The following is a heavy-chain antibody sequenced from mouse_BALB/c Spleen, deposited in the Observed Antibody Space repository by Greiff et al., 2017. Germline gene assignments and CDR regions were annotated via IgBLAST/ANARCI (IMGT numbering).Heavy chain of an antibody. CDR3: TRGRESSVGYFDV. Sequence: VQLQQSGAELVRPGASVTLSCKASGYTFTDYEMHWVKQTPVHGLEWIGAIDPETGGTAYNQKFKGKATLTADKSSSTAYMELRSLTSEDSAVYYCTRGRESSVGYFDVWGAGTTVTVSS. CDR2: IDPETGGT. J-gene: IGHJ1*01. V-gene: IGHV1-15*01. CDR1: GYTFTDYE. D-gene: IGHD2-10*02.